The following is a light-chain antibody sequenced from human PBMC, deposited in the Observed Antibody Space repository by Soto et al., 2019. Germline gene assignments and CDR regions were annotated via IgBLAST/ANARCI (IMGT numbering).Light chain of an antibody. CDR2: AAS. Sequence: EIVLTQCPATLSLSPGERATLSCRASQIVTSSYLAWYQQKPGQAPRLLIYAASSRATGIPDRFSGSGSGTEFTLTISSLQPDDFATYYCQQYNSYSRTFGQGTKVDIK. J-gene: IGKJ1*01. CDR1: QIVTSSY. V-gene: IGKV3-20*01. CDR3: QQYNSYSRT.